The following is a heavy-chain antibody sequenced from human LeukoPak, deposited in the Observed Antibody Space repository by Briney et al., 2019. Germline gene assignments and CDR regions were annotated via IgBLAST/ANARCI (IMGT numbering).Heavy chain of an antibody. D-gene: IGHD2-8*02. CDR2: IYYSGST. Sequence: SETLSLTCTVSGVSISSYYWSWIRQPPGKGLEWIGYIYYSGSTNYNPSLKSRVTISVDTSKNQFSLKLSSVTAADTAVYYCARDSGTGYYFDYWGQGTLVTVSS. V-gene: IGHV4-59*01. CDR1: GVSISSYY. J-gene: IGHJ4*02. CDR3: ARDSGTGYYFDY.